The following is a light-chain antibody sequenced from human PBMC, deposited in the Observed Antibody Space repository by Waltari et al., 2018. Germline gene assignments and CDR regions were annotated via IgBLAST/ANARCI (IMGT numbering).Light chain of an antibody. CDR1: QSVGRY. CDR3: QKYVNLPAT. J-gene: IGKJ1*01. CDR2: DAS. Sequence: CRDSQSVGRYLAWYQQKPGQAPRLLIYDASTRATGIPDRFSGSGSGTDCSLTISRLESEDFAVYYCQKYVNLPATFGQGTKVEIK. V-gene: IGKV3-20*01.